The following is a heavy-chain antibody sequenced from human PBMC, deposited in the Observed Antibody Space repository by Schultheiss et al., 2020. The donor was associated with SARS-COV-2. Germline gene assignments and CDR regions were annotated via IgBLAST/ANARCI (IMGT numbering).Heavy chain of an antibody. CDR2: IYHSGST. V-gene: IGHV4-39*01. D-gene: IGHD6-19*01. CDR1: GGSLSRSSYY. J-gene: IGHJ6*03. Sequence: SQTLSLTCSVSGGSLSRSSYYWTWIRQPPTKGVEWIGSIYHSGSTYYNPSLKSRVTISIDTSKRQFSLRLTSVTAADTATYYCSRGRTSVIPSPVLGLGPLYFSYYMDVWGKGAAVTVSS. CDR3: SRGRTSVIPSPVLGLGPLYFSYYMDV.